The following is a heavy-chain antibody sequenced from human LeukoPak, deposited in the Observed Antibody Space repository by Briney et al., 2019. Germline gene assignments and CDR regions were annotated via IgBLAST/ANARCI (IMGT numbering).Heavy chain of an antibody. Sequence: GGSLRLSCAASGFTFSSYGMHWVRQAPGKGLEWVAVISYDGSNKYYADSVKGRFTISRDNSKNTLYLQMNSLRAEDTAVYYCAKWEYYYDSSGYSNWGQGTLVTVSS. V-gene: IGHV3-30*18. CDR3: AKWEYYYDSSGYSN. D-gene: IGHD3-22*01. J-gene: IGHJ4*02. CDR1: GFTFSSYG. CDR2: ISYDGSNK.